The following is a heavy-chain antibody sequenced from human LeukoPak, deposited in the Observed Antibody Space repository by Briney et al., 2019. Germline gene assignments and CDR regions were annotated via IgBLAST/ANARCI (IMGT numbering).Heavy chain of an antibody. CDR3: ARDIQEDYGDSLDYYYGMDV. Sequence: GASVKVSCKASGGAFSSHAISWVRQAPGQGLEWMGGIIPIFGTAKYAQKFQGRVTITADESTSTAYMELSSLRSEDTAVYYCARDIQEDYGDSLDYYYGMDVWGQGTTVTVSS. CDR1: GGAFSSHA. V-gene: IGHV1-69*13. CDR2: IIPIFGTA. D-gene: IGHD4-17*01. J-gene: IGHJ6*02.